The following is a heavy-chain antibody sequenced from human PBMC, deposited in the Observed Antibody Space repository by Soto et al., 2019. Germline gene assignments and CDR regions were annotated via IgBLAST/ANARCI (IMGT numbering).Heavy chain of an antibody. V-gene: IGHV3-48*03. D-gene: IGHD2-21*02. CDR1: GFIVRNHE. J-gene: IGHJ4*02. Sequence: EVQLVESGGGLVQPGGSLRLSCTASGFIVRNHEFNWVRQAPGKGLEWLSYINSDGTTYYAEAVKGRFTVSRDNAENSVQLQMSSLRAEDTAVYYCARETPHCGGDCFDYWGQGTLVTGSS. CDR3: ARETPHCGGDCFDY. CDR2: INSDGTT.